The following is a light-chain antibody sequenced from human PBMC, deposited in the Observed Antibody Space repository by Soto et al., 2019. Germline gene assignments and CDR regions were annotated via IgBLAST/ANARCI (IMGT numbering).Light chain of an antibody. J-gene: IGKJ4*01. CDR2: GAS. CDR3: QQRINWPLT. V-gene: IGKV3-11*01. CDR1: QSISSH. Sequence: EIVLTQSPATLSLSPGARATLSCRASQSISSHLAWYQQKPGQAPRLLIYGASNRATGIPARFSGRGSGTDFTLTISSLEPEDFAVYYCQQRINWPLTVGGGTKVEIK.